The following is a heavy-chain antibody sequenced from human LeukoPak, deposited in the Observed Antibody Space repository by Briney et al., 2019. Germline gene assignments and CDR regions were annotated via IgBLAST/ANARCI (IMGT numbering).Heavy chain of an antibody. CDR1: GYTFTIYA. J-gene: IGHJ6*03. Sequence: ASVKVSIKASGYTFTIYAMNWVRQAPGQGLEGMGWINTNTGNPTYAQGFTGRFVFSLDTSVSTAYLQISSLKAEDTVVYYCARGQSGQLPSDYYYMDVWGKGTTVTVSS. CDR3: ARGQSGQLPSDYYYMDV. CDR2: INTNTGNP. V-gene: IGHV7-4-1*02. D-gene: IGHD2-2*01.